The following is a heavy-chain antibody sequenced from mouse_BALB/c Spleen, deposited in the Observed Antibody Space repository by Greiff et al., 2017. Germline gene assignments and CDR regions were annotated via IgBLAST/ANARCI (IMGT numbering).Heavy chain of an antibody. Sequence: EVKLMESGAELVRPGALVKLSCKASGFNIKDYYMHWVKQRPEQGLEWIGWIDPENGNTIYDPKFQGKASITADTSSNTAYLQLSSLTSEDTAVYYGARSGSSGYRNAMDYWGQGTSVTVSS. CDR2: IDPENGNT. J-gene: IGHJ4*01. CDR3: ARSGSSGYRNAMDY. V-gene: IGHV14-1*02. D-gene: IGHD3-1*01. CDR1: GFNIKDYY.